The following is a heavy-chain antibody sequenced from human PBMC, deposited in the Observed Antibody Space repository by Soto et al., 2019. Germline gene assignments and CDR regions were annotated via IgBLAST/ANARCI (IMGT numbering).Heavy chain of an antibody. CDR1: GFTFSSYG. Sequence: PGGSLRLSCAASGFTFSSYGMHWVRQAPGKGLEWVAVIWYDGSNKYYADSVKGRFTISRDNSKNTLNLQMNSLRAEDTAVYYCAREGGRYFDWSDDAFDIWGQGTMVT. V-gene: IGHV3-33*01. J-gene: IGHJ3*02. D-gene: IGHD3-9*01. CDR2: IWYDGSNK. CDR3: AREGGRYFDWSDDAFDI.